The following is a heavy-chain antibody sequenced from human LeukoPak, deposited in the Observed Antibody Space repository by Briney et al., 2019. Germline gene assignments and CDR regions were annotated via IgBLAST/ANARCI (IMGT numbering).Heavy chain of an antibody. Sequence: SETLSLTCTVSGGSISGYLWSWIRQPPGKGLEWIGYISYSGSTNYNPSLKSRVTISVDTFKNQFSLKLNSVTAADTAVYYCARRNYGDYDHYFDYWGQGTLVTVSS. J-gene: IGHJ4*02. V-gene: IGHV4-59*08. CDR3: ARRNYGDYDHYFDY. CDR1: GGSISGYL. D-gene: IGHD4-17*01. CDR2: ISYSGST.